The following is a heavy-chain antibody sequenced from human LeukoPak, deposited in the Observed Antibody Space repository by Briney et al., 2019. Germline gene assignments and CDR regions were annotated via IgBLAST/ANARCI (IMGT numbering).Heavy chain of an antibody. V-gene: IGHV6-1*01. CDR1: GDSVSSNYAA. D-gene: IGHD3-16*01. J-gene: IGHJ4*02. CDR3: AKGSLEGGFDY. CDR2: IYYRSKWYN. Sequence: SQTLSLTCGLSGDSVSSNYAAWNWLRQSPSRGLECLGMIYYRSKWYNDYAVSVKSRIIINPETSKNQFSLQLSSVTPEDTAVYYCAKGSLEGGFDYWGQGILVIVSS.